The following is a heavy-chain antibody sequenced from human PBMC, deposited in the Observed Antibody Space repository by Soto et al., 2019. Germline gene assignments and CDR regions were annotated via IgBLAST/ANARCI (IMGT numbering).Heavy chain of an antibody. D-gene: IGHD2-8*02. CDR2: INPDNGNT. V-gene: IGHV1-3*01. J-gene: IGHJ3*01. CDR3: ARDILTVGPRANDAFDV. CDR1: GFSFSDNL. Sequence: VQSGAEVRKPGASVNISCRASGFSFSDNLINWVRQAPGQSLEWMGWINPDNGNTRNSQTFQGRVTISRHSSASIAYVEVRDLTSEDTAGYYWARDILTVGPRANDAFDVWGQGKMVTVSS.